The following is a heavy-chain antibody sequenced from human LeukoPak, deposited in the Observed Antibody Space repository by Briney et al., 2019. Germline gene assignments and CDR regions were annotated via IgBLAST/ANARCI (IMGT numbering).Heavy chain of an antibody. D-gene: IGHD3-10*01. CDR1: GFNVSNYY. CDR3: ASSFRGVITY. J-gene: IGHJ4*02. Sequence: GGSLRLSCAGSGFNVSNYYMSWVRQAPGKGLEWVSLIRDSGETFYADSVKGRFTISRDNSKNTMYLQMSSLRAEDTAVYYCASSFRGVITYWGQGTLVTVSS. CDR2: IRDSGET. V-gene: IGHV3-66*02.